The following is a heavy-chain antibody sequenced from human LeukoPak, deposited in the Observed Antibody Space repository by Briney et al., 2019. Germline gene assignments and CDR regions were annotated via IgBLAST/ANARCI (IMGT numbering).Heavy chain of an antibody. D-gene: IGHD2-15*01. V-gene: IGHV1-18*01. Sequence: ASVKVSCKASGYTFTSYGISWVRQAPGQGLEWMGWISAYNGNTNYAQKLQGRVTMTTDTSTSTAYMELRRLRSDDTAVYYCAKSVVVITFRFDDWGQGALVTVSS. J-gene: IGHJ4*02. CDR2: ISAYNGNT. CDR1: GYTFTSYG. CDR3: AKSVVVITFRFDD.